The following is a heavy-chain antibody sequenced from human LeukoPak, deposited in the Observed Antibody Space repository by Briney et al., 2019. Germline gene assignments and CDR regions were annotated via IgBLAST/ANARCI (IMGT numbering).Heavy chain of an antibody. CDR1: GIILSSYW. CDR3: AGYVSSGRRDSFDI. CDR2: IKQDGSEK. J-gene: IGHJ3*02. D-gene: IGHD3-22*01. Sequence: GGSLTLSCAASGIILSSYWMSWVRQAPGKGLEWVANIKQDGSEKWYVDSVKGRFTISRDNAKNSLYLQMNSLRAEDTAVYYCAGYVSSGRRDSFDIWGQGTMVTVSS. V-gene: IGHV3-7*01.